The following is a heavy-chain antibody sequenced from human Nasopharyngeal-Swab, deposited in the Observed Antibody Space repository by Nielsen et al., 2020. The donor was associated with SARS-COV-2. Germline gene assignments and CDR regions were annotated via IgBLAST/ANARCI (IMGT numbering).Heavy chain of an antibody. CDR3: ARGTVTTGLGY. CDR2: IYYSGST. J-gene: IGHJ4*02. V-gene: IGHV4-31*03. CDR1: GGSISSGGYY. D-gene: IGHD4-11*01. Sequence: SETLSLTCTVSGGSISSGGYYWSWIRQHPGEGLEWIGYIYYSGSTYYNPSLKSRLTISVDTSKKQFSLNLSSVTAADTAVYYCARGTVTTGLGYWGQGTLVTVSS.